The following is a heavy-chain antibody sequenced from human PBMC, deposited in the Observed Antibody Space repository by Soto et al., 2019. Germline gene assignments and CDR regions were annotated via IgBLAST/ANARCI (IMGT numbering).Heavy chain of an antibody. CDR1: GFSFSTYE. CDR2: ISKNGIDI. Sequence: GGSLRLSCAASGFSFSTYEMNWVRQAPGKGLKWVSYISKNGIDIYYADSVKGRFTISRDNANNSLFLQMDSLRPEDTAVYYCAPRRYGSFNIGASDIWGQGTMVTVSS. J-gene: IGHJ3*02. V-gene: IGHV3-48*03. D-gene: IGHD1-26*01. CDR3: APRRYGSFNIGASDI.